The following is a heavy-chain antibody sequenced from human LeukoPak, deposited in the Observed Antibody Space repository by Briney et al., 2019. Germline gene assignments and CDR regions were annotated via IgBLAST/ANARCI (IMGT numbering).Heavy chain of an antibody. D-gene: IGHD3-22*01. Sequence: PGGSLRLSCAASGFTFSSYAMHWVRQAPGKGLEYVSAISSNGGSTYYANSVKGRFTISRDNSKNTLYLQMGSLRAEDMAVYYCARGFYYDSSGYGPDTFDYWGQGTLVTVSS. CDR1: GFTFSSYA. CDR3: ARGFYYDSSGYGPDTFDY. J-gene: IGHJ4*02. V-gene: IGHV3-64*01. CDR2: ISSNGGST.